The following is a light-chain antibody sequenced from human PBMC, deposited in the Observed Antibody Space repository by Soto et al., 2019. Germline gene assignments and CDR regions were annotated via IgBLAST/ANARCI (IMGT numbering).Light chain of an antibody. CDR2: DAS. V-gene: IGKV3-15*01. CDR3: QQYNDWPPWT. J-gene: IGKJ1*01. Sequence: EIVMTQSPDTLSVSPGERVTLSCRASQSVSINLAWYQQKPGQTPRLLIYDASTRATAVPARFSGSGFGTEFTLTITSLQADDSAFYHCQQYNDWPPWTFGQGTKVEVK. CDR1: QSVSIN.